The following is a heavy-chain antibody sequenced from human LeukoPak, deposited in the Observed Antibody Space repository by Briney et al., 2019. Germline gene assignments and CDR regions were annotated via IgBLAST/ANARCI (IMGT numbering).Heavy chain of an antibody. J-gene: IGHJ4*02. CDR3: AKGTHQLVDY. V-gene: IGHV3-30*02. Sequence: PGGSLGLSCAASGFSFSSYGMHWVRRAQGKGLEWVAFIRYDGSNKYYADSVKGRFTISRDNSKSTLYVQMNSLRAEDTAVYYCAKGTHQLVDYWGQGTLVTVSS. D-gene: IGHD6-13*01. CDR1: GFSFSSYG. CDR2: IRYDGSNK.